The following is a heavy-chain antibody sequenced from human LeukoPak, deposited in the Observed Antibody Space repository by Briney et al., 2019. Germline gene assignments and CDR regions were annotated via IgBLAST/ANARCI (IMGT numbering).Heavy chain of an antibody. J-gene: IGHJ4*02. CDR1: GFTFSSYW. CDR2: IKQDGSEK. D-gene: IGHD6-19*01. CDR3: AEDITYSSGWQFDY. V-gene: IGHV3-7*03. Sequence: GGSLRLSCAASGFTFSSYWMSWVRQAPGKGLEWVANIKQDGSEKYYVDSVKGRFTISRDNAKNSLYLQMNSLRAEDTALYYCAEDITYSSGWQFDYWGQGTLVTVSS.